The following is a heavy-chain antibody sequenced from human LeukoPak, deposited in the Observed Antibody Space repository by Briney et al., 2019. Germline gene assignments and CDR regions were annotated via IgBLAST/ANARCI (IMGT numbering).Heavy chain of an antibody. CDR1: GNSISSGTYY. CDR2: IYTSGNT. D-gene: IGHD3-3*01. J-gene: IGHJ6*03. Sequence: PSETLSLTCTVSGNSISSGTYYWSWIRQPAGKGLEWIGRIYTSGNTNYNPSLKSRVTISVDTSKNQFSLKLSSVTAADTAVYYCAREVAGSRIFGVVKYYYMDVWGKGTTVTVSS. V-gene: IGHV4-61*02. CDR3: AREVAGSRIFGVVKYYYMDV.